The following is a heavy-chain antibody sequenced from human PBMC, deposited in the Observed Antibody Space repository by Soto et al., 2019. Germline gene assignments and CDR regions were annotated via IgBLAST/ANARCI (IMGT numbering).Heavy chain of an antibody. CDR2: IIPIFGTA. V-gene: IGHV1-69*13. D-gene: IGHD3-22*01. Sequence: SVKVSCKASGGTFSSYAISWVRQAPGQGLEWMGGIIPIFGTANYAQKFQGRVTITADESTSTAYMELGSLRSEDTAVYYCARDHPRGYYDSSGYLDAFDIWGQGTMVTVSS. J-gene: IGHJ3*02. CDR1: GGTFSSYA. CDR3: ARDHPRGYYDSSGYLDAFDI.